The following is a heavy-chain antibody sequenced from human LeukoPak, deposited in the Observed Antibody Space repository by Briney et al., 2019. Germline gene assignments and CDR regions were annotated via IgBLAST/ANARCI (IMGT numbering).Heavy chain of an antibody. CDR1: GYTFTGYY. V-gene: IGHV1-2*02. J-gene: IGHJ4*02. CDR3: ATLAVAGTPFDY. CDR2: INPNSGGT. Sequence: ASVKVSCKASGYTFTGYYMHWVRQAPGQGLAWMGWINPNSGGTNYAQKFQGRVTMTRDTSISTAYMELSRLRSDDTAVYYCATLAVAGTPFDYWGQGTLVTVSS. D-gene: IGHD6-19*01.